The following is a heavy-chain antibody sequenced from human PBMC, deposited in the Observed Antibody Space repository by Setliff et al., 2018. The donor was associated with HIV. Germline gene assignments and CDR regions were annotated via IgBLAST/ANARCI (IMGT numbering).Heavy chain of an antibody. CDR3: LRGRSITIFGVAYFDF. CDR2: VYHSGTT. Sequence: TSETLSLTCAVSGYSISTAYYWGWIRQPPGKGLGWIGSVYHSGTTYYNPSLKSRVTISVDMANNQFSLKVTSVTAADTAVYYCLRGRSITIFGVAYFDFWGQGTQVTVSS. V-gene: IGHV4-38-2*01. D-gene: IGHD3-3*01. CDR1: GYSISTAYY. J-gene: IGHJ4*02.